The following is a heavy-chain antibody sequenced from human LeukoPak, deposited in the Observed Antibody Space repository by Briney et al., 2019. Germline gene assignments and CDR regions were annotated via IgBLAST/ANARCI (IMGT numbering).Heavy chain of an antibody. CDR1: GFTFRNHW. Sequence: GGSLRLSCAASGFTFRNHWMHWVRHAPGKGLIWVARINNDGSDTSHADSVEGRFTISRDNAKDTVYLQMNSLRVEDTAVYYCARNHWGIDYWGQGTMVAVSS. CDR2: INNDGSDT. J-gene: IGHJ4*02. V-gene: IGHV3-74*01. CDR3: ARNHWGIDY. D-gene: IGHD3-16*01.